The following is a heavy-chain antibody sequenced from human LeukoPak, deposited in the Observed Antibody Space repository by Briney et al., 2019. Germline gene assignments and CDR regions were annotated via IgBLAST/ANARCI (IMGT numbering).Heavy chain of an antibody. V-gene: IGHV3-30*02. CDR1: GFTFSSYA. CDR3: AKDRRAGQQLVYYMDV. CDR2: IRYDGSNK. Sequence: GGSLRLSCAASGFTFSSYAMHWVRQAPGKGLEWVAFIRYDGSNKYYADSVKGRFTISRDNSKNTLYLQMNSLRAEDTAVYYCAKDRRAGQQLVYYMDVWGKGTTVTVSS. D-gene: IGHD6-13*01. J-gene: IGHJ6*03.